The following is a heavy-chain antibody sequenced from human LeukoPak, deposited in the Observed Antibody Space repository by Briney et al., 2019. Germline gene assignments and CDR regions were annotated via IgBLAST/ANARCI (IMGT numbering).Heavy chain of an antibody. V-gene: IGHV3-30*04. Sequence: GGSLGLSCAASGFTFSSYAMHWVRKASGKGRGWVAVISYDGSNKYYADSVKGRFTISRDNSKNTLYLQMNSLRAEDTAVYYCAKDPRGGWFDPWGQGTLVTVSS. J-gene: IGHJ5*02. CDR1: GFTFSSYA. CDR3: AKDPRGGWFDP. CDR2: ISYDGSNK. D-gene: IGHD3-10*01.